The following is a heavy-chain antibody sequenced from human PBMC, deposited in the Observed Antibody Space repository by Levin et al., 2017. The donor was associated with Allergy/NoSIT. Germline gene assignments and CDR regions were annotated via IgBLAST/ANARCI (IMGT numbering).Heavy chain of an antibody. J-gene: IGHJ5*02. CDR3: ARQLYSYSSGWFDL. CDR1: GFTFRNYA. V-gene: IGHV3-30*04. CDR2: VSHDGRDQ. Sequence: GGSLRLSCAASGFTFRNYAMHWVRQAPGKGLEWVALVSHDGRDQFFADSVRGRVTVSRDNYERTMYLEVNSLRPEDTAVYHCARQLYSYSSGWFDLWGQGTLVTVSS. D-gene: IGHD3-22*01.